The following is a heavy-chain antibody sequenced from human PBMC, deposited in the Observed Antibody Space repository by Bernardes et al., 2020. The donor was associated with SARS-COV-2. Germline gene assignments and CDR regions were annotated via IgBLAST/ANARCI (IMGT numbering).Heavy chain of an antibody. J-gene: IGHJ5*02. CDR2: MSASGDGT. Sequence: GGSLRLSCAASGFTFSNFAMSWVRQGPGKGLEWVSGMSASGDGTYYADSVKGRFTISRDNSKNTLYLQMNSLRAEDTAVYYCAKDPLWYSSSWYPNWFDPWGQGTLVTVSS. V-gene: IGHV3-23*01. D-gene: IGHD6-13*01. CDR1: GFTFSNFA. CDR3: AKDPLWYSSSWYPNWFDP.